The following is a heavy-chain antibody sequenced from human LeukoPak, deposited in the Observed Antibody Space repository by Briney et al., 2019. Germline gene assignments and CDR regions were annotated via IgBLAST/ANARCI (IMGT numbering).Heavy chain of an antibody. CDR2: IIGSGTDT. CDR3: AGSSGWWAHDY. CDR1: GFTFTTYG. Sequence: GGSLKLSCVASGFTFTTYGLTWVRQAPGEGLEWVSSIIGSGTDTHYADSVRGRFTISRDNSKRTLYVQMVSLRAEDTAIYYCAGSSGWWAHDYWGQGTLVTVSS. V-gene: IGHV3-23*01. J-gene: IGHJ4*02. D-gene: IGHD6-19*01.